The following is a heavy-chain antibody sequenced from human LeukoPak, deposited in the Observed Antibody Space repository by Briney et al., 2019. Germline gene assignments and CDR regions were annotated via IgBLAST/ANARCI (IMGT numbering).Heavy chain of an antibody. Sequence: GGSLRLSCAASGFTFSRYGMHWVRQAPGKGLEWVAVIWYDGSNKYYADSVKGRFTISRDNSKNTLYLQMNSLRAEDTAVYYCARQRTTAYYYYGMDVWGQGTTVTVSS. J-gene: IGHJ6*02. CDR2: IWYDGSNK. CDR3: ARQRTTAYYYYGMDV. D-gene: IGHD1-7*01. CDR1: GFTFSRYG. V-gene: IGHV3-33*01.